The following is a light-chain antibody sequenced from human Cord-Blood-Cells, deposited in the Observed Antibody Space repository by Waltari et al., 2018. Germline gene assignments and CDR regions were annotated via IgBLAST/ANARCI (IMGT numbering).Light chain of an antibody. CDR3: QQYNSYAGRT. V-gene: IGKV1-5*01. J-gene: IGKJ1*01. CDR2: DAA. CDR1: QSISSW. Sequence: EIQMTQSPSTLSASVGDRVTITCRSSQSISSWLAWSQQKPGKAPKLMIYDAASLESGVPSRFSGRVSGTEFTLTISRLQPDEFATYYRQQYNSYAGRTLGQGTKVEMK.